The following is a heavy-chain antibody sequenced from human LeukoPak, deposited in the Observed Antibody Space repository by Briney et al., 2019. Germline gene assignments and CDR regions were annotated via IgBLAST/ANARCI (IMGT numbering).Heavy chain of an antibody. Sequence: GSLRLSCAASGFTFRNYVLHWVRQAPGRGLEWVALISYDGSNNSYADSVKGRFTISRDNAKNTLFLQMDSLRAEDTALYYCARVSEDYYAFDYWGHGTLVTVSS. CDR3: ARVSEDYYAFDY. D-gene: IGHD3-3*01. CDR2: ISYDGSNN. CDR1: GFTFRNYV. V-gene: IGHV3-30-3*01. J-gene: IGHJ4*01.